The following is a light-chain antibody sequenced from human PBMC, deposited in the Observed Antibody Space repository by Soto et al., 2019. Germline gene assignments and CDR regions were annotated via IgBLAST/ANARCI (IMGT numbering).Light chain of an antibody. J-gene: IGLJ3*02. CDR1: SSDVGSYNL. Sequence: QSALTQPASVSGSPGQSITISCTGTSSDVGSYNLVSWYQQHPGKAPKLMIYEGSKRPSGVSNRFSGSKSGNTASLTISGLQAEDEADYYCCSYAGSSLQGVFGGGTKVTVL. CDR3: CSYAGSSLQGV. V-gene: IGLV2-23*01. CDR2: EGS.